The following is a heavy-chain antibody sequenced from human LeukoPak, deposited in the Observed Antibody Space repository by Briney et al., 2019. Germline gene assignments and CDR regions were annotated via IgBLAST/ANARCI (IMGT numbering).Heavy chain of an antibody. V-gene: IGHV4-39*07. D-gene: IGHD1-26*01. Sequence: SETLSLTCIVSGGSISISNYYWGLIRQPPGKGLEWIGSINYSGRTYHNPSLRSRVTILVDTSKNQFSLKLSSLTAADTAVYYCARRREGHNWFDPWGQGTLVTVSS. CDR1: GGSISISNYY. CDR3: ARRREGHNWFDP. CDR2: INYSGRT. J-gene: IGHJ5*02.